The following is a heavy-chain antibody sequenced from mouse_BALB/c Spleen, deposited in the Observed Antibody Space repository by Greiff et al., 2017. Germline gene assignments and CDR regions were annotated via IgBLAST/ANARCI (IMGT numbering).Heavy chain of an antibody. Sequence: DVHLVESGPGLVKPSQSLSLTCSVTGYSITSGYYWNWIRQFPGNKLEWMGYISYDGSNNYNPSLKNRISITRDTSKNQFFLKLNSVTTEDTATYYCAREGLDYRYDHYYAMDYWGQGTSVTVSS. CDR3: AREGLDYRYDHYYAMDY. D-gene: IGHD2-14*01. J-gene: IGHJ4*01. CDR1: GYSITSGYY. V-gene: IGHV3-6*02. CDR2: ISYDGSN.